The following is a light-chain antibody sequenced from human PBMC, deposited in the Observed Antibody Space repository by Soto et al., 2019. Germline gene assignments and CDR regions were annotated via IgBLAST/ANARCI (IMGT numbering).Light chain of an antibody. CDR2: TAS. CDR3: QQYNSHPLT. J-gene: IGKJ1*01. CDR1: QNISYW. Sequence: DIQMTQSPSTLSASVGDRVTITCRASQNISYWLAWYQQKPWKAPKLLIYTASNLESGVPSRFSGSGSGIEFTLTISSLQTDDFAPYYCQQYNSHPLTCGQGTKVDIK. V-gene: IGKV1-5*03.